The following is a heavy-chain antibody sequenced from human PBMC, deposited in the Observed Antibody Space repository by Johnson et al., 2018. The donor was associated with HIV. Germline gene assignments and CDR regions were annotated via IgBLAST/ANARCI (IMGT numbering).Heavy chain of an antibody. V-gene: IGHV3-66*03. D-gene: IGHD1-1*01. Sequence: VQLVESGGGLIQPGGSLRLSCAASDFTVSGNYMRWVRQAPWKGLESVSLIHSCGSTYYADSVKGRFTISRDNSKNTLYLQMNSLRAEDTAVYYCARPQGTGDAFDIWGQGTMVTVSS. CDR2: IHSCGST. J-gene: IGHJ3*02. CDR1: DFTVSGNY. CDR3: ARPQGTGDAFDI.